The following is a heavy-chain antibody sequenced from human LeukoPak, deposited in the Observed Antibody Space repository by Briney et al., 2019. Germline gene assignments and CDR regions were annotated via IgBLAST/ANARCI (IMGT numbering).Heavy chain of an antibody. CDR1: GFTFSSYW. Sequence: GGSLRLSCAASGFTFSSYWMSWVRQAPGKGLEWVANIKQDGSEKYYVDSVKGRFTISRDNAKNSLYLQMNSLRAEDTAVYYCARSISGWPRIDAFDIWGQGTMVTVSS. CDR2: IKQDGSEK. D-gene: IGHD6-19*01. J-gene: IGHJ3*02. V-gene: IGHV3-7*01. CDR3: ARSISGWPRIDAFDI.